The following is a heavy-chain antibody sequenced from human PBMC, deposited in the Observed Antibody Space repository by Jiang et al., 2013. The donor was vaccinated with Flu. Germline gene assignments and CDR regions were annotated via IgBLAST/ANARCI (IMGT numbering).Heavy chain of an antibody. CDR1: GFTFGDYA. Sequence: GRSLRLSCTASGFTFGDYAMSWVRQAPGKGLEWVGFIRSKAYGGTTEYAASVKGRFTISRDDSKSIAYLQMNSLKTEDTAVYYCTRGRRSNRYCSSTSCYTPTDYWGQGTLVTVSS. D-gene: IGHD2-2*02. V-gene: IGHV3-49*04. J-gene: IGHJ4*02. CDR3: TRGRRSNRYCSSTSCYTPTDY. CDR2: IRSKAYGGTT.